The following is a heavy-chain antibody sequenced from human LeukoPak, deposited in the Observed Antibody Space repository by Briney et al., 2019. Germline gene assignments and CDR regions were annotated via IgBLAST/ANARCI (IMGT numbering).Heavy chain of an antibody. V-gene: IGHV3-21*01. CDR1: GFTFSSFS. J-gene: IGHJ4*02. CDR2: I. Sequence: PGGSLRLSCAVSGFTFSSFSMKWFRQAPGKGLEWVSSINADSVKGRFSISRDNAKSSLFLQMHGLTVEDTAIYYCARSQTRIGVVIGYWGRGILVIVSS. CDR3: ARSQTRIGVVIGY. D-gene: IGHD3-3*01.